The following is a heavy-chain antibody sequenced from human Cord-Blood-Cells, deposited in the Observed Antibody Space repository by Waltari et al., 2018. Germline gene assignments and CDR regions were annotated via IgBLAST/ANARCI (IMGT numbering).Heavy chain of an antibody. D-gene: IGHD6-6*01. CDR2: IYYSGST. CDR1: GGSISRGGYY. Sequence: QVQLQESGPGLVKPSPTLSLTCTVSGGSISRGGYYWSWIRQHPGKGLEWIGYIYYSGSTYYNPSLKSRVTISVDTSKNQFSLKLSSVTAADTAVYYCARETAAARSFDYWGQGTLVTVSS. V-gene: IGHV4-31*03. CDR3: ARETAAARSFDY. J-gene: IGHJ4*02.